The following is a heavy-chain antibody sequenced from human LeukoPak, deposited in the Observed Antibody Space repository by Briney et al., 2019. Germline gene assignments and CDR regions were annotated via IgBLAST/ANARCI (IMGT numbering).Heavy chain of an antibody. CDR2: VSADGTER. Sequence: GGSLRLSCAASGFTFSSYGMHWVRQAPGRGLEWVAVVSADGTERHYADSVKGRFTISRDNAKNTLFLQMSSLKTEDTAVYYCAKGSSAYGHPTSPLFDFWGQGTLVTVSS. J-gene: IGHJ4*02. D-gene: IGHD3-22*01. CDR1: GFTFSSYG. V-gene: IGHV3-30*18. CDR3: AKGSSAYGHPTSPLFDF.